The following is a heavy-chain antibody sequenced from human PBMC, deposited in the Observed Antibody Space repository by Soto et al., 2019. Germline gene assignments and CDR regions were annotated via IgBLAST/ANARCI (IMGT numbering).Heavy chain of an antibody. D-gene: IGHD3-22*01. CDR3: ARDRGRPDLRDTHYYDSSDLDYGMDV. CDR1: GFTFSSYW. Sequence: EVRLVESGGGLVQPGGSLTLSCAASGFTFSSYWMTWVSQAPGKGLEWVANINQDGSEKYYMDYMKGRFTISRDNAKNSLLLQLNSLRAEDTAVYYCARDRGRPDLRDTHYYDSSDLDYGMDVWGQGTTVTVSS. J-gene: IGHJ6*02. V-gene: IGHV3-7*01. CDR2: INQDGSEK.